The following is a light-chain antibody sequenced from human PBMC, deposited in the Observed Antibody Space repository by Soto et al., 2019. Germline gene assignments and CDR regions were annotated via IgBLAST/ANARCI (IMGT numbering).Light chain of an antibody. V-gene: IGKV3-20*01. J-gene: IGKJ1*01. CDR1: QSVSRSY. CDR3: QQYGSSGT. Sequence: EILLRQSPCTLRWSAGERATRSCRASQSVSRSYLAWYQQKPGPAPSLLIYGASNRATGIPDRFSGSGSGTDFTLTIRRLEPEDSPVYYCQQYGSSGTFGQGTKVDIK. CDR2: GAS.